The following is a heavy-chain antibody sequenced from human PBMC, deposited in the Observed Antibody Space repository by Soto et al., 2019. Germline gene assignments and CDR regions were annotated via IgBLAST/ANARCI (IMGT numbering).Heavy chain of an antibody. CDR3: ARYRREAVAGYTLDN. J-gene: IGHJ4*02. CDR1: GGSISNYY. V-gene: IGHV4-59*10. CDR2: FYASGST. D-gene: IGHD6-13*01. Sequence: SETLSLTCAVSGGSISNYYWSWIRQPAGKGLEWIGRFYASGSTNYNPSLKSRVTISEDTSKSQFSLKVNSMTAADTAVYYCARYRREAVAGYTLDNWGQGILVTVSS.